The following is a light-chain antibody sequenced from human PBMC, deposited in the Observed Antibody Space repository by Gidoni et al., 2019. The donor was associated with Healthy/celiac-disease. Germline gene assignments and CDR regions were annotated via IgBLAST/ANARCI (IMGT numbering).Light chain of an antibody. Sequence: DIQMTQSPSSLSASVGDRVTITCRASQSISSYLNWYQQKPGKAPKLLIYAASSLQSGVPSRFSGSGSGTDFTLTISSRQPEDFATYYCQQRFTFGPGTKVDIK. J-gene: IGKJ3*01. CDR3: QQRFT. CDR1: QSISSY. V-gene: IGKV1-39*01. CDR2: AAS.